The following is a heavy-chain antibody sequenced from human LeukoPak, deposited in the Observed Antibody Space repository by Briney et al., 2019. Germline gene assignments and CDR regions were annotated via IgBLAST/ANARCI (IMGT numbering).Heavy chain of an antibody. D-gene: IGHD4-17*01. J-gene: IGHJ6*03. CDR1: GFTFSNAW. Sequence: GGSLRLSCAASGFTFSNAWMSWLRQAPGKGLEWVGRIQSKTDGGTTDYAAPVKGRFTISRDDSKNTLYLQMNSLKTEDTAVYYCTTDLPTVYYYYYYYMDVWGKGTTVTVSS. V-gene: IGHV3-15*01. CDR2: IQSKTDGGTT. CDR3: TTDLPTVYYYYYYYMDV.